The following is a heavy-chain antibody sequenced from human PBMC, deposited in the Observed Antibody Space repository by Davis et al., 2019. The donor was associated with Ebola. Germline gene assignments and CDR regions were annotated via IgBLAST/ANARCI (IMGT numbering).Heavy chain of an antibody. CDR3: ARTRVTLSTRTFDT. CDR1: GGSISGFGYS. J-gene: IGHJ5*02. Sequence: SETLSFTCAVSGGSISGFGYSWSWIRQPPGKGLEWIGYIYHSGSTFYHPSLKGRATISTDRSKNQFSLQLNSVAAADTAVYFCARTRVTLSTRTFDTWGQGIPATVSS. D-gene: IGHD2/OR15-2a*01. V-gene: IGHV4-30-2*01. CDR2: IYHSGST.